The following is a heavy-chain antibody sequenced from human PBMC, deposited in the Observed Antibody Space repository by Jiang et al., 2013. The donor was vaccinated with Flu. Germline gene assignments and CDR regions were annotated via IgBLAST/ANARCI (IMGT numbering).Heavy chain of an antibody. Sequence: SGDIVSSNSAAWNWIRQSPSRGLEWLGRTYYRSKWYNDYAVSVKSRITINPDTSKNQFSLQLNSVTPEDTAVYYCARGVAARNNWFDPWGQGTLVTVSS. D-gene: IGHD6-6*01. CDR1: GDIVSSNSAA. CDR3: ARGVAARNNWFDP. J-gene: IGHJ5*02. V-gene: IGHV6-1*01. CDR2: TYYRSKWYN.